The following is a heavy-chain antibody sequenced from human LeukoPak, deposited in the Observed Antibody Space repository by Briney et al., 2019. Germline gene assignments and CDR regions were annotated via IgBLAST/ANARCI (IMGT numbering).Heavy chain of an antibody. J-gene: IGHJ5*02. CDR1: GGTFNSYA. CDR2: IIPIFGTA. D-gene: IGHD2-2*01. Sequence: SVKVSCKASGGTFNSYAISWVGQAPGQGLEWRGGIIPIFGTANYAQKFQGRVTITTDESTSTAYMELSSLRSEDTAVYYCARKAPARGNWFDPWGQGTLVTVSS. V-gene: IGHV1-69*05. CDR3: ARKAPARGNWFDP.